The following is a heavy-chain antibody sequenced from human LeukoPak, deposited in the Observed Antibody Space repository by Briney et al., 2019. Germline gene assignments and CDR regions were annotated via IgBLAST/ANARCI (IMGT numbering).Heavy chain of an antibody. CDR2: ISGSGDTT. CDR3: ARESFKVVAGYLDY. CDR1: GFTFSNYA. Sequence: GGSLRLSCAASGFTFSNYAMTWVRQGPGKGLEWVSGISGSGDTTYYADSEKGRFTTSRDNFRNTLYLQMNSLTAADTAVYFCARESFKVVAGYLDYWGQGILVTVSS. J-gene: IGHJ4*02. D-gene: IGHD6-19*01. V-gene: IGHV3-23*01.